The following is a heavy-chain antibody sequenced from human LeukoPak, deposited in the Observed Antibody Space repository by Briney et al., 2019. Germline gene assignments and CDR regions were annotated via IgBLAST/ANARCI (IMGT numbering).Heavy chain of an antibody. CDR2: IKSGATTI. J-gene: IGHJ4*02. Sequence: GGSLRLSCAASGFTFSDYYMTWIRQPPGKGLEWIAYIKSGATTIYYADSVRGRFTISRADTKNSLSLQMKSLRAEDTAVYFCARRSGVAVAGVFDYWGQGTLVTVSS. V-gene: IGHV3-11*01. D-gene: IGHD6-19*01. CDR1: GFTFSDYY. CDR3: ARRSGVAVAGVFDY.